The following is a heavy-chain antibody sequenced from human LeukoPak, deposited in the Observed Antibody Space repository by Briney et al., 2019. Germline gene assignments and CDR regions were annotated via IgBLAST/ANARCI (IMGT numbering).Heavy chain of an antibody. CDR1: AFTLSNYA. Sequence: GGSMRLSCAASAFTLSNYAMTWVRPAPGKVLEWVATISDSGDNTYYADSVKGRFTISRDNFKNAVDLQMNSLRAEDTAVYYCAKRSGVVGGYFDYWGQGTLVTVAS. V-gene: IGHV3-23*01. CDR2: ISDSGDNT. J-gene: IGHJ4*02. CDR3: AKRSGVVGGYFDY. D-gene: IGHD3-3*01.